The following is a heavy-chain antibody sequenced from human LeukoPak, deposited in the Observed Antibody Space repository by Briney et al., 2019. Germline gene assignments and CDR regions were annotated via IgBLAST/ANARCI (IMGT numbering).Heavy chain of an antibody. CDR1: GFTFSSYA. V-gene: IGHV3-23*01. Sequence: GGSLRLSCAASGFTFSSYAMSWVRQAPGKGLEWVSAISGSGGSTYYADSVKGRFTISRDNSKNTLYLQMNSLRAEDTAVYYCAKSPGRVVPAGLNAFDIWGQGTMVTVSS. J-gene: IGHJ3*02. D-gene: IGHD2-2*01. CDR2: ISGSGGST. CDR3: AKSPGRVVPAGLNAFDI.